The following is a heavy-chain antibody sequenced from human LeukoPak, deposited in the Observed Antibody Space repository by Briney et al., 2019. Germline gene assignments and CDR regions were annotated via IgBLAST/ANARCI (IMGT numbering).Heavy chain of an antibody. CDR1: GFTFSSFA. Sequence: GGSLRLSCAASGFTFSSFAMSWFRRAPGKGLEGVSSVSTSGVGTYYADSVRGRFTISRDNSKNTVFLQMNSLRAEDSAVYYCAKDYAVGSIDYWGQGTLVTVSS. D-gene: IGHD3-16*01. CDR3: AKDYAVGSIDY. V-gene: IGHV3-23*01. J-gene: IGHJ4*02. CDR2: VSTSGVGT.